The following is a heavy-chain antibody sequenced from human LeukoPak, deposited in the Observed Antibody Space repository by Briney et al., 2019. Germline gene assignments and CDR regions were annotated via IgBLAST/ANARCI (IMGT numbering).Heavy chain of an antibody. V-gene: IGHV3-48*01. Sequence: PGGSLRLSCAASGFTFSSYSMNWVRQAPGKGLEWVSYISSSSSTIYYADSVKGRFTISRDSAKNSLYLQMNSLRAEDTAVYYCASDSPTPYYDFWSGPSYYFDYWGQGTLVTVSS. CDR1: GFTFSSYS. CDR2: ISSSSSTI. D-gene: IGHD3-3*01. J-gene: IGHJ4*02. CDR3: ASDSPTPYYDFWSGPSYYFDY.